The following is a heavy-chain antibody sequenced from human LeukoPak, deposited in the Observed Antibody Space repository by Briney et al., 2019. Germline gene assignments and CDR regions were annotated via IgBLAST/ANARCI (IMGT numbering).Heavy chain of an antibody. Sequence: PGGSLRLSCAASGFPFSRDSMHWVRQSPGKGLVWLSRISPDGSTTNYADSVKGRFTISRDNAKNTLYLQMDSLRDEDTAVYYCACDVAHKFDYWGQGTLVTFSS. J-gene: IGHJ4*02. CDR3: ACDVAHKFDY. CDR1: GFPFSRDS. V-gene: IGHV3-74*01. CDR2: ISPDGSTT.